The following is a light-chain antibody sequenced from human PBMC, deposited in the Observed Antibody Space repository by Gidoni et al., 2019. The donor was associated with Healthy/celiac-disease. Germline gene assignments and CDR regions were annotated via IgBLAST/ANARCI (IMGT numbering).Light chain of an antibody. CDR1: QSVSSSY. V-gene: IGKV3-20*01. CDR2: GAS. J-gene: IGKJ4*01. CDR3: QQYGSSPVT. Sequence: EIVLTQSPGTLSLSPGERATLSCRASQSVSSSYLAWYQQKPGQAPRLRIYGASSRATGIPDRFSGSGSGTDFTLTISRLEPEDFAVYYCQQYGSSPVTFXGXTKVEIK.